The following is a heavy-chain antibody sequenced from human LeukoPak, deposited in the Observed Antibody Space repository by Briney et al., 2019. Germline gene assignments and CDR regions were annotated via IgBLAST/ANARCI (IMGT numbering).Heavy chain of an antibody. CDR3: AREITMIVVVPDAFDI. V-gene: IGHV4-59*12. Sequence: SETLSLTCTVSGGSISSYYWSWIRQPPGRGLEWIGYIYYSGSTNYNPSLKSRVTISVDTSKNQFSLKLSSVTAADTAVYYCAREITMIVVVPDAFDIWGQGTMVTVSS. CDR2: IYYSGST. D-gene: IGHD3-22*01. CDR1: GGSISSYY. J-gene: IGHJ3*02.